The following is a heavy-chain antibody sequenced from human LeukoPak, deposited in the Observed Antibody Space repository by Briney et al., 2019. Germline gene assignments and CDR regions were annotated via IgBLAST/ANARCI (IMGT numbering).Heavy chain of an antibody. J-gene: IGHJ4*02. D-gene: IGHD3-10*01. V-gene: IGHV3-64D*06. Sequence: GGSLRLSCSASEFTFSSYAMHWVRQAPGKGLEYVSAISTNGLTFYADSVKGRFTISRDNSKNTLYLQMSSLRAEDTAVYFCVKDRLSLVRGLSFDSWGQGTLVTVSS. CDR1: EFTFSSYA. CDR2: ISTNGLT. CDR3: VKDRLSLVRGLSFDS.